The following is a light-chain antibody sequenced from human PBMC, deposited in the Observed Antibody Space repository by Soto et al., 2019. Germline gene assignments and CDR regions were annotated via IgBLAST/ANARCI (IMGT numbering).Light chain of an antibody. CDR1: SSDVGGYNY. Sequence: QSVLTQPPSASGSPGQSVTISCTGTSSDVGGYNYVSWYQQHPGKAPKLMIYEVSTRPSGVPDRFSGSKSGNTASLTVSGLQAEDEADYYGSSYAGSNNLVFGGGTKLTVL. CDR2: EVS. V-gene: IGLV2-8*01. J-gene: IGLJ2*01. CDR3: SSYAGSNNLV.